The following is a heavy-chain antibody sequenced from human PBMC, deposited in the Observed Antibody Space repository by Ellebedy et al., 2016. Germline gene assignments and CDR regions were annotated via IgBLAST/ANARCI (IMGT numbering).Heavy chain of an antibody. J-gene: IGHJ4*02. Sequence: GGSLRLXXATSGFTFDDYALHWARQVPGKGLEWVSGISWNSAAIGYGEAVKGRFTISRDSAKNYPYLQMNSLRVEDTALYFCAKGTMDYLHHWGQGTLVTVSS. V-gene: IGHV3-9*01. D-gene: IGHD3-10*01. CDR2: ISWNSAAI. CDR1: GFTFDDYA. CDR3: AKGTMDYLHH.